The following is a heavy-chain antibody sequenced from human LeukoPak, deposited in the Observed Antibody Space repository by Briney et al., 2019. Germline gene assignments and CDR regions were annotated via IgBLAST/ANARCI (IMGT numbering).Heavy chain of an antibody. CDR2: IYTSGST. J-gene: IGHJ4*02. CDR3: AREVGLDGYNYFDY. D-gene: IGHD5-24*01. V-gene: IGHV4-61*02. CDR1: GDSISSGSYF. Sequence: SETLSLTCTVSGDSISSGSYFWSWIRQPAGKGLEWIGRIYTSGSTNYNPSLKSRVTMSVDTSKNQFSLKLSSVTAADTAVYYCAREVGLDGYNYFDYWGQGTLVTVSS.